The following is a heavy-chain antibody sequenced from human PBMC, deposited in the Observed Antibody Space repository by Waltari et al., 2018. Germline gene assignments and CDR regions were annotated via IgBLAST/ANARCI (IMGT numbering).Heavy chain of an antibody. D-gene: IGHD1-7*01. Sequence: EVQLLESGGGLVQPGGSLILSCAASGFTFGTYNMGWVRQAPGKGLAWVSTIDSGGSTYYADSEKVRFTITRDNSKNTLSLQMNSLRAEDTAIYYCAKGEPLMRTTKEWGQGTLVTVSS. CDR1: GFTFGTYN. J-gene: IGHJ4*02. CDR2: IDSGGST. V-gene: IGHV3-23*01. CDR3: AKGEPLMRTTKE.